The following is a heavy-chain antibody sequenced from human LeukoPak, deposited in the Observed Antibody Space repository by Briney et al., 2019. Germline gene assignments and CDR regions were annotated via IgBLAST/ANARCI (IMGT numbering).Heavy chain of an antibody. CDR3: VRDRGYCSGGTCYALWDY. D-gene: IGHD2-15*01. V-gene: IGHV3-7*01. CDR1: GFTLRTNA. J-gene: IGHJ4*02. Sequence: GGSLRLSCAASGFTLRTNAMSWVRQAPGKGLEWVAHIKEDGGEKHYVDPVKGRFTISRDNAKNSLYLQMNSLRAEDTAMYYCVRDRGYCSGGTCYALWDYWGQGTLATVSS. CDR2: IKEDGGEK.